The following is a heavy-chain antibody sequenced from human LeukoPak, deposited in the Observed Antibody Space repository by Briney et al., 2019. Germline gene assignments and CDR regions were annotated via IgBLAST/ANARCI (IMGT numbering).Heavy chain of an antibody. V-gene: IGHV3-30-3*01. CDR1: AFIFSGHW. D-gene: IGHD5-24*01. CDR2: ISYDGSNK. J-gene: IGHJ4*02. Sequence: PGGSLRLSCEGSAFIFSGHWMNWVRQTPGKGLEWVAVISYDGSNKYYADSVKGRFTISRDNSKNTLYLQMNSLRAEDTAVYYCARVEVATHDYWGQGTLVTVSS. CDR3: ARVEVATHDY.